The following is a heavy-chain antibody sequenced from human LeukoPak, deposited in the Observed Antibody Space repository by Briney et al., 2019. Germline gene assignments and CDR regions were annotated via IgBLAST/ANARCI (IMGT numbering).Heavy chain of an antibody. D-gene: IGHD1-14*01. Sequence: GESLKISCKASGYSFTTYWIGWVRQMPGKGLEWMGIIYPGDSDTRYSPSFQGQVTISADKSISTAYLQWSSLQASDTAMYYCARNREGRTYYFDYWGQGTLVTVSS. CDR2: IYPGDSDT. V-gene: IGHV5-51*01. CDR1: GYSFTTYW. CDR3: ARNREGRTYYFDY. J-gene: IGHJ4*02.